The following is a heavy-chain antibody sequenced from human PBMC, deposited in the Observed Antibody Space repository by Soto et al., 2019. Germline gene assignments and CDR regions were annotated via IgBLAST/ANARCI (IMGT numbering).Heavy chain of an antibody. D-gene: IGHD1-26*01. CDR3: ARDRWELPQNVY. V-gene: IGHV3-21*01. J-gene: IGHJ4*02. CDR1: GFTFSSYS. Sequence: LRLSCAASGFTFSSYSMNWVRQAPGKGLEWVSSISSSSSYIYYADSVKGRFTISRDNAKNSLYLQMNSLRAEDTAVYYCARDRWELPQNVYWGQGTLVTVSS. CDR2: ISSSSSYI.